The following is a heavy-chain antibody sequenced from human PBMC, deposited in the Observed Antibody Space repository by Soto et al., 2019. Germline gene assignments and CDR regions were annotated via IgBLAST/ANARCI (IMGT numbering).Heavy chain of an antibody. Sequence: PGGSLRLSCAASGFTFSSYAMHWVRQAPGKGLEWVAVISYDGSNKYYADSVKGRFTISRDNSKNTLYLQMNSLRAEDTAVYYCARDRQQLPNIYWFDPWGQGTLVTVSS. CDR3: ARDRQQLPNIYWFDP. J-gene: IGHJ5*02. V-gene: IGHV3-30-3*01. CDR1: GFTFSSYA. D-gene: IGHD5-18*01. CDR2: ISYDGSNK.